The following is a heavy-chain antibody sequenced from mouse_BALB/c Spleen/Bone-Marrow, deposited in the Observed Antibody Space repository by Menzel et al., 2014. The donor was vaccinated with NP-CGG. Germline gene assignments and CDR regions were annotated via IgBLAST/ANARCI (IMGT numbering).Heavy chain of an antibody. J-gene: IGHJ4*01. CDR3: ASTITTVVAEDAMDY. V-gene: IGHV5-6*01. CDR1: GSTFSSYG. D-gene: IGHD1-1*01. CDR2: ISSGGSYT. Sequence: EVQLVESGGDLVKPGGSLKLSCAASGSTFSSYGMSWVRQTPDKRLEWVATISSGGSYTYYPDSVKGRFTISRDNAKNTLYLQMSSLKSEDTAMYYCASTITTVVAEDAMDYWGQGTSVTVSS.